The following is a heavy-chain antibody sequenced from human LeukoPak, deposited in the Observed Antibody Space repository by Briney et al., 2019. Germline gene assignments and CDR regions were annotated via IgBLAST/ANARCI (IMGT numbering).Heavy chain of an antibody. CDR3: ARASDTSWPFDF. CDR1: GYAFTTFG. Sequence: GASVKVSCKASGYAFTTFGIMWVRQAPGQGLERMGWISTSKTYTRYAQKVQGRATLTTDPSTSTAYLELTSLTSDDTAVYFCARASDTSWPFDFWGRGTKVTVSS. V-gene: IGHV1-18*01. D-gene: IGHD2-2*01. J-gene: IGHJ4*02. CDR2: ISTSKTYT.